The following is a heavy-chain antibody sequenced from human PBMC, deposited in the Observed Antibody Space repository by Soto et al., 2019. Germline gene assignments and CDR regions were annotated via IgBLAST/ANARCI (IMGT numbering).Heavy chain of an antibody. Sequence: QVELQESGPVLVEPSGTLSLTCTVTSGSSSSTNWWRWVRPSPGQALEWIGEIYHGGSTNFNPSMMNRVSIAVDTYRNEFSLRLRSVTAADTAGYYCAGESGSITVRGPFDVWGPGTLVTVAS. V-gene: IGHV4-4*02. CDR3: AGESGSITVRGPFDV. J-gene: IGHJ3*01. CDR2: IYHGGST. D-gene: IGHD3-10*01. CDR1: SGSSSSTNW.